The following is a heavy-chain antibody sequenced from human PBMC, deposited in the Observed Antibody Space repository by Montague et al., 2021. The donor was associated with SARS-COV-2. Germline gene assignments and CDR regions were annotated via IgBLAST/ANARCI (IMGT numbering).Heavy chain of an antibody. V-gene: IGHV4-31*03. D-gene: IGHD2-2*01. Sequence: TLSLTCTVSGDSISSGYYYWSWIRPHPGQGLEWNGYIYYSGSTYYNPTLQSRLTISVDTSQYRLFLKLSSVTAADTAMYYCATARVVVPTTRNWFDPWGQGALVTVSS. CDR1: GDSISSGYYY. CDR2: IYYSGST. J-gene: IGHJ5*02. CDR3: ATARVVVPTTRNWFDP.